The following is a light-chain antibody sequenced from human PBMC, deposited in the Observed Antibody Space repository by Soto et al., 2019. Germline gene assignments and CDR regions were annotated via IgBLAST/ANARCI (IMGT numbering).Light chain of an antibody. CDR3: QQYGSSPPIT. CDR2: GAS. Sequence: EIVLTQSPGTLSLSPGERATLSCRASQNVTSNHLARYQHKRGQAPRLLIFGASTRSTGIPDRFSGSGSGTDFTLTISRLEPEDFAVYYCQQYGSSPPITFGQGTRLEIK. CDR1: QNVTSNH. J-gene: IGKJ5*01. V-gene: IGKV3-20*01.